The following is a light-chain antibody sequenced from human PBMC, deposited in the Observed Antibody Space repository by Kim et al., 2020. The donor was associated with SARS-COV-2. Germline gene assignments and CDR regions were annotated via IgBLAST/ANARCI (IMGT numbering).Light chain of an antibody. Sequence: QSALTQPPSASGSPGQSVTISCTGSSSDVGTYNYVSWYQQHPGKAPKLMIYEVSQRPSGVPDRFSGSKSGNTASLTVSGLQADDEADYYCSSYAGSIKRVFGGGTKLTVL. CDR2: EVS. CDR3: SSYAGSIKRV. CDR1: SSDVGTYNY. J-gene: IGLJ3*02. V-gene: IGLV2-8*01.